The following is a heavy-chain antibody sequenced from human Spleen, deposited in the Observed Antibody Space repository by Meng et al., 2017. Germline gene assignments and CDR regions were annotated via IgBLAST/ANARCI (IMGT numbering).Heavy chain of an antibody. D-gene: IGHD2-21*02. Sequence: ASVKVSCKASGYTFTSYYMHWVRQATGQGLEWMGWMNPNSGNTGYAQKFQGRITMTRSTSISTAYMELSYLGSEDKAVYYCTRMGCGDDVDYWGQGTLVTVSS. J-gene: IGHJ4*02. CDR3: TRMGCGDDVDY. CDR2: MNPNSGNT. V-gene: IGHV1-8*02. CDR1: GYTFTSYY.